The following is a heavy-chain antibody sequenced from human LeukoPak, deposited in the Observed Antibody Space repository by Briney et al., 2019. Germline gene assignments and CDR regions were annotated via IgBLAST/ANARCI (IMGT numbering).Heavy chain of an antibody. D-gene: IGHD2-2*02. CDR1: GFTFSDYY. CDR2: ISSSGSTI. J-gene: IGHJ4*02. Sequence: KPGGSLRLSCAASGFTFSDYYMSWIRQAPGKXLEWVSYISSSGSTIYYADSVKGRFTISRDNAKNSLYLQMNSLRAEDTAVYYCARGYCSSTSCYKFDYWGQGTLVTVSS. V-gene: IGHV3-11*01. CDR3: ARGYCSSTSCYKFDY.